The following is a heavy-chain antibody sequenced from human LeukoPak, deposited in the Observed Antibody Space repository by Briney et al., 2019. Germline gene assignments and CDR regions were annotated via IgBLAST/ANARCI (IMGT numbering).Heavy chain of an antibody. J-gene: IGHJ5*01. CDR3: ARGGYNYGRAVLDS. D-gene: IGHD5-18*01. CDR1: GVSISSGSYY. CDR2: IYTSGST. Sequence: SETLSLTCTVSGVSISSGSYYWSWIRQPAGKGLEWIGRIYTSGSTNYNPSLKSRVTISLDTSKNQFSLKLSSVTAADTAVYYCARGGYNYGRAVLDSWGQGTLVTVSS. V-gene: IGHV4-61*02.